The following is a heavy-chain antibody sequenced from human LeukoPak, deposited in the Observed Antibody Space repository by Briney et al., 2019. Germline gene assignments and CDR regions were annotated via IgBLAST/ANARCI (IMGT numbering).Heavy chain of an antibody. CDR2: ISSSATTI. Sequence: GGSLSLSCAASRLTFTDYYMSWSRHSTGEGVEWVSYISSSATTIYYAGSVKGRFTISQDKAKNSLYLQMNSLRAEDTAVYYCARDVFGSSWVHGAFVIWGQGTMVTVSS. J-gene: IGHJ3*02. CDR3: ARDVFGSSWVHGAFVI. CDR1: RLTFTDYY. V-gene: IGHV3-11*04. D-gene: IGHD6-13*01.